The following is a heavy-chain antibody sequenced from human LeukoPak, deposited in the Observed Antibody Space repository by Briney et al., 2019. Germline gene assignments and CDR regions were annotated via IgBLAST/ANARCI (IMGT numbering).Heavy chain of an antibody. CDR1: GFTFSSYA. D-gene: IGHD1-26*01. CDR2: ISYDGSNK. Sequence: GGSLRPSCAASGFTFSSYAMHWVRQAPGKGLEWVAVISYDGSNKYYADSVKGRFTISRDNSKNTLYLQMNSLRAEDTAVYYCARDGSIVGATTWFDPWGQGTLVTVSS. J-gene: IGHJ5*02. CDR3: ARDGSIVGATTWFDP. V-gene: IGHV3-30-3*01.